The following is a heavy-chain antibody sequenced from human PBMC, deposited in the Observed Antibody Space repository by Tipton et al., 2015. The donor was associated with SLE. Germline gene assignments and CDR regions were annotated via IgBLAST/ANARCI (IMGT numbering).Heavy chain of an antibody. CDR3: ARGGLGVSHYYYIDV. Sequence: TLSLTCTVSGGSINNSYYYWAWIRQPPGKGLEWIGSIYYSGSTFNNPSLKSRVTISAVTSKNQFSLRVSSVTAADTAVYYCARGGLGVSHYYYIDVWGKGTTVTVSS. D-gene: IGHD1-26*01. CDR1: GGSINNSYYY. J-gene: IGHJ6*03. CDR2: IYYSGST. V-gene: IGHV4-39*07.